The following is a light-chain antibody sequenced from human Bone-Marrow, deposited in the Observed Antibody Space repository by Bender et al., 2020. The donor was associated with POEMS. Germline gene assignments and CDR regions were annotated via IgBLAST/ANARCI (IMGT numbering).Light chain of an antibody. Sequence: QSALTQPRSVSGSPGQSVTISCTGTSSDVGGYNYVSWYQQHPGKAPKLMIYDVSKRPSGVPDRFSGSKSGNTASLTISGLQAEDEADYYCCSHAGLSTPVVFGGGTHLTVL. J-gene: IGLJ2*01. V-gene: IGLV2-11*01. CDR2: DVS. CDR3: CSHAGLSTPVV. CDR1: SSDVGGYNY.